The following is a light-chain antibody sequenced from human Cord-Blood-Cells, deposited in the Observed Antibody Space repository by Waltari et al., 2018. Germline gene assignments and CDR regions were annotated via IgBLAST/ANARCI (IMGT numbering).Light chain of an antibody. CDR3: AAWDDSLSGWV. J-gene: IGLJ3*02. CDR2: RNN. V-gene: IGLV1-47*01. CDR1: SSNIGSNY. Sequence: QSVLTQPPSASGTPGQRVTISCSGSSSNIGSNYVYWYQQLPGTAPKLLISRNNQRPSGVPERFSGSKSGTSASLAISGLRSEDEADYYCAAWDDSLSGWVFGGGTKLTVL.